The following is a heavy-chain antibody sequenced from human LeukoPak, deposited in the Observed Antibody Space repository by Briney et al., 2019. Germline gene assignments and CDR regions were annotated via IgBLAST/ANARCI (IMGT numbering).Heavy chain of an antibody. Sequence: ASETLSLTCTVSGYSISSGYYWGWIRQPPGKGLEWIGRIKSKSDGEAADYAAPVIGRFTISRDDSKNTLFLQLNNLKVEDTAVYFCTTRPMPNGDYPLDYWGQGTLVTVSS. J-gene: IGHJ4*02. CDR1: GYSISSGYY. CDR3: TTRPMPNGDYPLDY. CDR2: IKSKSDGEAA. V-gene: IGHV3-15*05. D-gene: IGHD4-17*01.